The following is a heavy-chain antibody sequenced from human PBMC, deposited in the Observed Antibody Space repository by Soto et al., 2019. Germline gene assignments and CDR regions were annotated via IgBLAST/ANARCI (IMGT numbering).Heavy chain of an antibody. CDR2: ISNSGST. Sequence: SETLSLTCTVSGGSVTSDEDYWTWIRQSPGKGLEWIGYISNSGSTGYNPSLKTRLSMSVDRSKNQFTLRLTSVTAADTAVYFCASESGSTSVYLGHWGRGPQVTVSS. CDR1: GGSVTSDEDY. J-gene: IGHJ4*02. D-gene: IGHD1-26*01. V-gene: IGHV4-30-4*01. CDR3: ASESGSTSVYLGH.